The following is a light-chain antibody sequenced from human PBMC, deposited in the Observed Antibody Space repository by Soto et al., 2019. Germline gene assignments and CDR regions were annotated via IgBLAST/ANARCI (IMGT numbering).Light chain of an antibody. Sequence: EIVLTQSPATQSLSPGEGATLSCRASHSVSTSYFAWYQQKPGQAPRLLIYGASNRATDIPDRFSGSGSGTDFTLTISRLETEDFAVYYCQQYGTSLITFGGGTKVEIK. V-gene: IGKV3-20*01. J-gene: IGKJ4*01. CDR1: HSVSTSY. CDR2: GAS. CDR3: QQYGTSLIT.